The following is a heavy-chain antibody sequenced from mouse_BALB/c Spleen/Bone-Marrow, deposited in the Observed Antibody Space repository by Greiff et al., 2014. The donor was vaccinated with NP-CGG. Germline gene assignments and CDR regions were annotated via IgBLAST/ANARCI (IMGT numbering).Heavy chain of an antibody. J-gene: IGHJ3*01. CDR3: ARYATATYWFAY. D-gene: IGHD1-2*01. CDR2: INPSNGRT. CDR1: GYTFTSYW. V-gene: IGHV1S81*02. Sequence: VQLQQSGAELVKPGASVKLSCKASGYTFTSYWMHWVKQRPGQGLEWIGEINPSNGRTNYNEKFKSKATLTVDKSSSTAYMQLSSLTSEDSAVYYYARYATATYWFAYWGQGTLVTVSA.